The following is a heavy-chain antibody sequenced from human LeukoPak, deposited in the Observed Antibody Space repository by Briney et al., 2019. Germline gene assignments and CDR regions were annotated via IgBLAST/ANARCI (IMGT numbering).Heavy chain of an antibody. Sequence: SQTLSLTCTVSGGSISSGSYYWGWIRQPPGTGLEWIGSIYYSGSTYYNSSLKSRVTISVDTSKNQFSLKLSSVTAADTAVYYCARARIAAAGTRLDYWGQGTLVTVSS. J-gene: IGHJ4*02. CDR2: IYYSGST. CDR1: GGSISSGSYY. V-gene: IGHV4-39*07. CDR3: ARARIAAAGTRLDY. D-gene: IGHD6-13*01.